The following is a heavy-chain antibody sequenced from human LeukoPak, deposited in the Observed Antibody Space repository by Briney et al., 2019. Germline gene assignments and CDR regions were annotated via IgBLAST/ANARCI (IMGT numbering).Heavy chain of an antibody. D-gene: IGHD3-16*01. CDR1: GYTFTGYY. CDR2: IIPIFGTA. V-gene: IGHV1-69*06. CDR3: ARDEGGGAFDI. J-gene: IGHJ3*02. Sequence: ASVKVSCKASGYTFTGYYMHWVRQAPGQGLEWMGGIIPIFGTANYAQKFQGRVTITADKSTSTAYMELSSLRSEDTAVYYCARDEGGGAFDIWGQGTMVTVSS.